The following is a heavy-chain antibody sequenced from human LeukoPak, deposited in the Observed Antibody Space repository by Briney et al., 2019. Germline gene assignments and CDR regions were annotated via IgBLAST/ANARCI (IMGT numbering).Heavy chain of an antibody. CDR1: GYMFTDYY. V-gene: IGHV1-2*02. D-gene: IGHD6-19*01. CDR3: ARDLGEIAMAGMFSTQSHFDR. CDR2: INPKSGGT. Sequence: ASVKVSCKASGYMFTDYYMYWVRQAPGQGLEWMGWINPKSGGTNYAQKFQGRVTMTRDTSINTGYMDLSGLRSDDTAVYFCARDLGEIAMAGMFSTQSHFDRWGQGTLVTVSS. J-gene: IGHJ4*02.